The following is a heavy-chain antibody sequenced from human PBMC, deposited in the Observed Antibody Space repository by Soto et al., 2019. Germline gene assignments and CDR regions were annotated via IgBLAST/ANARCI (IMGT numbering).Heavy chain of an antibody. J-gene: IGHJ4*02. Sequence: ASVKVSCKASGYTFTSYDMNWVRQAPGQGLEWMGIINPSGGYTTYAQKFLGRVAMTRDTSTNTVYMELSSLRSEDTAVYYCARGGDIVVVTAPFDYWGQGTLVTVSS. CDR2: INPSGGYT. D-gene: IGHD2-21*02. V-gene: IGHV1-46*03. CDR1: GYTFTSYD. CDR3: ARGGDIVVVTAPFDY.